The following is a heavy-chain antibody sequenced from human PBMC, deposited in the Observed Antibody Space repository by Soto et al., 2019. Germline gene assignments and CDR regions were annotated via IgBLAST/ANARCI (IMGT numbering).Heavy chain of an antibody. D-gene: IGHD3-22*01. CDR1: GGTFSSYI. V-gene: IGHV1-69*02. CDR3: ARGLHYDSISLDDY. CDR2: IIPILGIA. Sequence: QVQLVQSGAEVKKPGSSVKVSCKASGGTFSSYIINWVRQAPGQGLEWMGRIIPILGIAKYAQKFQGRVTITADKSTSTAYMELSSLRSEDTAGYYCARGLHYDSISLDDYWGQGTLVTVSS. J-gene: IGHJ4*02.